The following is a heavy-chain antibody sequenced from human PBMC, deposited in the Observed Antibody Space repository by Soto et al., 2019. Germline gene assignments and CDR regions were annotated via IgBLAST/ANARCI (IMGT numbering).Heavy chain of an antibody. CDR3: ARDVRTGTTHAFDI. V-gene: IGHV3-21*01. J-gene: IGHJ3*02. D-gene: IGHD1-1*01. Sequence: PGGSLRLSCAASGVTFSSYSMNWVRQAPGKGLEWVSSISSSSSYIYYADSVKGRFTISRDNAKNSLYLQMNSLRAEDTAVYHCARDVRTGTTHAFDIWGQGTMVTVSS. CDR1: GVTFSSYS. CDR2: ISSSSSYI.